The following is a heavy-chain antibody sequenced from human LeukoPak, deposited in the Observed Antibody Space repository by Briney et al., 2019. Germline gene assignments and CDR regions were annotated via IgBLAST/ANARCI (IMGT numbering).Heavy chain of an antibody. Sequence: GGPLRLSCAASGFTVSSDYMSWVRQAPGKGLEWVSVIYSGGSTYYADSVKGRFTISRDKSKNTVYLQMNSLRFEDTAMYYCARNWFDPWGRGTLVTVSS. J-gene: IGHJ5*02. CDR3: ARNWFDP. CDR1: GFTVSSDY. CDR2: IYSGGST. V-gene: IGHV3-53*05.